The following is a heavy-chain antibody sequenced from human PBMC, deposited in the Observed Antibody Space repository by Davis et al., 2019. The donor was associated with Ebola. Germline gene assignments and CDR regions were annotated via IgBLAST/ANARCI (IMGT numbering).Heavy chain of an antibody. CDR1: GGTFSSYA. CDR3: ARVRSCSGGSCYFDWYFDL. J-gene: IGHJ2*01. V-gene: IGHV1-69*13. CDR2: IIPIFGTA. D-gene: IGHD2-15*01. Sequence: SVQVSCKASGGTFSSYAISWVRQAPGQGLEWMGGIIPIFGTANYAQKFQGRVTITADESTSTAYMELSSLRSEDTAVYYCARVRSCSGGSCYFDWYFDLWGRGTLVTVSS.